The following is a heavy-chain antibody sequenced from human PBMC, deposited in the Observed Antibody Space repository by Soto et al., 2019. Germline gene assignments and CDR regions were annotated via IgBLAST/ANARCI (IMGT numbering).Heavy chain of an antibody. J-gene: IGHJ4*02. CDR3: ARMSIGSYSFEL. Sequence: GGSLRLSCTASGFALSAYWMTWVRQTPGKRLEWVAYIRQDGGEKYYVDSVRGRFTISRDNAKNSLYLQTSSVRADDTAVYYCARMSIGSYSFELWGQGTQVTVSS. CDR1: GFALSAYW. CDR2: IRQDGGEK. V-gene: IGHV3-7*05. D-gene: IGHD3-10*01.